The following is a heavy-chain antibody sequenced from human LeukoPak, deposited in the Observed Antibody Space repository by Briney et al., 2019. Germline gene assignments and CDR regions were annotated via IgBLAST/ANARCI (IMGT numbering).Heavy chain of an antibody. Sequence: SETLSLTCTVSGGSIGTYYWSWIRQPPGKGLEWIGYIYYSGSTNYNPSLKSRVTISVDTSKNQFSLKLSSVTAADTAVYYCAREGVYSSGWSRDAFDIWGQGTMVTVSS. CDR3: AREGVYSSGWSRDAFDI. V-gene: IGHV4-59*01. CDR1: GGSIGTYY. J-gene: IGHJ3*02. D-gene: IGHD6-19*01. CDR2: IYYSGST.